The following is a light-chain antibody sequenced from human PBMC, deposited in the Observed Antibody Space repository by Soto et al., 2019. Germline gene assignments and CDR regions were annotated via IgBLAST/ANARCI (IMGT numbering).Light chain of an antibody. V-gene: IGKV1-12*01. J-gene: IGKJ4*01. CDR1: QGISNW. CDR2: GAS. Sequence: DIQMTQSPSSVSASVGDRVTITCRASQGISNWVAWYQQQPGKAAQLLIYGASSLQSGVPSRFSGGGSGTHFTLLISSLQPEDFAAYYRQQTNTLLPLTFGGGTKVEL. CDR3: QQTNTLLPLT.